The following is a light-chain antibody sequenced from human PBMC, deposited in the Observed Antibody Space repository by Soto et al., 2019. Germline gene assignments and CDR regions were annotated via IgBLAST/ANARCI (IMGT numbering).Light chain of an antibody. J-gene: IGKJ1*01. CDR2: AAS. V-gene: IGKV3-20*01. CDR3: QQYLTSPKT. Sequence: DIVLTQSPGTLSLSPGERATLSCRASQSVSSSNLAWYQQKPAQAPRLLIYAASRRAPGIPERFSGSGSGTDFTLTISILEPEDFAVYYCQQYLTSPKTFGQGTKVEIK. CDR1: QSVSSSN.